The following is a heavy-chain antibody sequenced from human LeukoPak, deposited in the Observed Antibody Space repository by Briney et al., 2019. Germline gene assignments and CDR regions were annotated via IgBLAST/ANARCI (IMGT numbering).Heavy chain of an antibody. Sequence: GRSLRLSCAASGFTFDDYAMHWVRQAPGKGLEWVSGISWNSGGIGYADSVKGRFTISRDNAKNSLYLQMNSLRAEDTAIYYCAKKASNIASLTLDHWGQGTLVTVSS. CDR3: AKKASNIASLTLDH. D-gene: IGHD2/OR15-2a*01. CDR1: GFTFDDYA. J-gene: IGHJ4*02. V-gene: IGHV3-9*01. CDR2: ISWNSGGI.